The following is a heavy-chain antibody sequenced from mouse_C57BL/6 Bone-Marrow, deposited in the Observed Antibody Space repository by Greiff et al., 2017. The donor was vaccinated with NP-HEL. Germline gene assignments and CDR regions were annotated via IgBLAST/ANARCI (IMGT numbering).Heavy chain of an antibody. D-gene: IGHD2-3*01. CDR2: IYPGDGDT. Sequence: QVQLQQSGAELVKPGASVKISCKASGYAFSSYWLNWVKQRPGKGLEWIGQIYPGDGDTNYNGKFKGKATLTADKSSSTASMQLSSLTSEDSAVYFCARSGYDDFYYWGQGTTLTVTS. V-gene: IGHV1-80*01. CDR3: ARSGYDDFYY. J-gene: IGHJ2*01. CDR1: GYAFSSYW.